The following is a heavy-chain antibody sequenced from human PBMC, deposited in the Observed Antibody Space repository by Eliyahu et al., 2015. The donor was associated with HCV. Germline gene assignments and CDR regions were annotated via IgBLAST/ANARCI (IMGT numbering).Heavy chain of an antibody. J-gene: IGHJ4*02. CDR3: AKDLSTSGQHKMIYHY. V-gene: IGHV3-9*01. Sequence: EAQLVESGGGLVQPGRSLRLSCAASGFIFXDYAMHWVRQVPGKGLXWVSGISWNSGSMGYADSVKGRFTISRDNAKDTLYLQMNSLRTEDTALYYCAKDLSTSGQHKMIYHYWGQGTLVTVSS. CDR2: ISWNSGSM. CDR1: GFIFXDYA. D-gene: IGHD2-2*01.